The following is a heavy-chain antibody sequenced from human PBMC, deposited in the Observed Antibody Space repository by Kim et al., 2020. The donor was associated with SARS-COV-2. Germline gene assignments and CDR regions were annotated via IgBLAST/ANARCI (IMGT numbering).Heavy chain of an antibody. J-gene: IGHJ4*02. CDR3: ARDPQIQLWLFDY. CDR2: ISYDGSNK. D-gene: IGHD5-18*01. Sequence: GGSLRLSCAASGFTFSSYAMHWVRQAPGKGLEWVAVISYDGSNKYYADSVKGRFTISRDNSKNTLYLQMNSLRAEDTAVYYCARDPQIQLWLFDYWGQGTLVTVSS. CDR1: GFTFSSYA. V-gene: IGHV3-30-3*01.